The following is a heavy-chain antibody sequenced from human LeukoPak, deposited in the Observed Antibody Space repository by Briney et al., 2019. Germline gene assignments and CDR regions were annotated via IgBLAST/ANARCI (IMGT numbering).Heavy chain of an antibody. Sequence: GGSLRLSCVASGFTFSDYYMSWIRQAPGKGLVWVSRIKSDGSSTSYADSVKGRFTISRDNAKNTVYLQMNSLRAEDTAVYYCATSRTFDYWGQGTLVTVSS. CDR3: ATSRTFDY. V-gene: IGHV3-74*01. J-gene: IGHJ4*02. CDR1: GFTFSDYY. CDR2: IKSDGSST.